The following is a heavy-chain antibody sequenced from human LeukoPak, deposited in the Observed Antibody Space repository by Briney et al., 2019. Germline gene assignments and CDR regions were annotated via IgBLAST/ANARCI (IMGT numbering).Heavy chain of an antibody. CDR2: ISGDGVNT. Sequence: GGSLGLSCAASGFTFSLYTMHWVRQAPGKGLECVSVISGDGVNTYYANSVKGRFTISRDNSKNTLYLEMGSLRAEDRAVYYCARDAAYVTFDYWGQGTLVTVSS. D-gene: IGHD2-21*01. J-gene: IGHJ4*02. V-gene: IGHV3-64*01. CDR3: ARDAAYVTFDY. CDR1: GFTFSLYT.